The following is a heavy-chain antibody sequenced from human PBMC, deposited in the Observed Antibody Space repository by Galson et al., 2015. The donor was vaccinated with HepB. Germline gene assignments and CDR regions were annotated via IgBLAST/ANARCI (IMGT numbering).Heavy chain of an antibody. CDR3: ARVHRGRDSSSWYARVKGCFDY. V-gene: IGHV3-11*06. J-gene: IGHJ4*02. D-gene: IGHD6-13*01. CDR2: ISSSSSYT. CDR1: GFTFSDYY. Sequence: SLRLSCAASGFTFSDYYMSWIRQAPGKGLEWVSYISSSSSYTNYADSVKGRFTISRDNAKNSLYLQMNSLRAEDTAVYYCARVHRGRDSSSWYARVKGCFDYWGQGTLVTVSS.